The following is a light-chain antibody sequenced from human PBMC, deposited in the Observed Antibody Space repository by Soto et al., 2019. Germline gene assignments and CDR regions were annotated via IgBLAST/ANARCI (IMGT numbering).Light chain of an antibody. J-gene: IGKJ2*01. CDR1: QSVSSN. V-gene: IGKV3D-15*01. Sequence: EIVMTQSPATLSVSPGERATLSCRASQSVSSNLAWYQQKPGQAPRLLIYGASIRATGIPARFSGSGSGTEFTLTISSLQSEDFAVYYCQQYNNLPPSYTFGQGTKLEIK. CDR2: GAS. CDR3: QQYNNLPPSYT.